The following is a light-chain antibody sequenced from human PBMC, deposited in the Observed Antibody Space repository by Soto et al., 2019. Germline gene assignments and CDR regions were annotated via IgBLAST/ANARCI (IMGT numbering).Light chain of an antibody. J-gene: IGKJ1*01. CDR2: GAS. CDR1: QSVSSK. V-gene: IGKV3-15*01. Sequence: EIAMTQSPATLSVSPGERSTLSCRASQSVSSKLAWYQQKPGQTPRLLFNGASTRATGIPARFTGSGSGTEFILTISSLQSEDFAVYYCQQYDIWPPKFGQGTKVDIK. CDR3: QQYDIWPPK.